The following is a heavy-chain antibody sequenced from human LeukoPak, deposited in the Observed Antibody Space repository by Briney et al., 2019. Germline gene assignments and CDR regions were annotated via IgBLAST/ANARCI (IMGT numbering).Heavy chain of an antibody. V-gene: IGHV4-61*02. Sequence: SQTLSLTCTVSGGSISSGSYYWSWIRQPAGKGLEWIGRIYTSGSTNYNPSLKSRVTISVDTSKNQFSLKLSSVTAADTAMYYCAGTTSDWYFDLWGRGTLVTVSS. J-gene: IGHJ2*01. CDR1: GGSISSGSYY. D-gene: IGHD2/OR15-2a*01. CDR3: AGTTSDWYFDL. CDR2: IYTSGST.